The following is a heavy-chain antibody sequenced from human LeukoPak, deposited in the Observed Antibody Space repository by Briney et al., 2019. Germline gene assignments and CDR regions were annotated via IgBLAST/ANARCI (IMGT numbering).Heavy chain of an antibody. J-gene: IGHJ4*02. CDR2: IYYSGST. Sequence: SETLSLTCTVSGGSISTYGYYWSWIRQHPGKGLEWIGYIYYSGSTYYNPSLKSRVTMSVDTSKNQFSLKLTSVTAADTAVYYCARGPPKRARVMYYYGSGNHFDYWGQGTLVTVSS. CDR3: ARGPPKRARVMYYYGSGNHFDY. D-gene: IGHD3-10*01. CDR1: GGSISTYGYY. V-gene: IGHV4-31*03.